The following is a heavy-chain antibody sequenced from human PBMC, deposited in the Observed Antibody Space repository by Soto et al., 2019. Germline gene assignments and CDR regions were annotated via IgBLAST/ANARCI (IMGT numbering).Heavy chain of an antibody. CDR2: ISTTSSSI. V-gene: IGHV3-48*02. Sequence: PGGSLRLSCGASGFIFNMYSMNWVRQVPGKGLEWLSYISTTSSSIYYADSVKGRFTISRDNAKNSLFLQMNSLRDEDTAVYYCARKGVAFDYWGQGALVTVSS. CDR1: GFIFNMYS. CDR3: ARKGVAFDY. J-gene: IGHJ4*02. D-gene: IGHD3-3*01.